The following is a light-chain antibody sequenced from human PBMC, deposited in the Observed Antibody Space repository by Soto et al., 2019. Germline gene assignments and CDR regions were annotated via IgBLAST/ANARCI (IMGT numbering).Light chain of an antibody. CDR1: QSISSX. J-gene: IGKJ1*01. Sequence: DIQMTQSPSSLSASVGDRVTITCRASQSISSXLNWYQQKPGKAPKLLIYAASSLQSGVPSRFSGSGSGTDFTLTISSLQPEDFATYYCQQSYSTPVTFGQGTKVEIK. V-gene: IGKV1-39*01. CDR3: QQSYSTPVT. CDR2: AAS.